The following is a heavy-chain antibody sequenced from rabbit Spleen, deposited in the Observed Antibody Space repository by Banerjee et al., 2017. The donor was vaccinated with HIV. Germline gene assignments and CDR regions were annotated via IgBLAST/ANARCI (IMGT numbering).Heavy chain of an antibody. CDR3: TRDAAGREDFNL. D-gene: IGHD4-2*01. J-gene: IGHJ4*01. CDR1: GVSFSGSSY. V-gene: IGHV1S45*01. Sequence: QEQLEESGGGLVKPGGTLTLTCKASGVSFSGSSYMCWVRQAPGKGLEWIACIEAGGSGFSYYASWAKGRFTISKTSSTTVTLQVPSLTAADTATYFCTRDAAGREDFNLWGPGTLVTVS. CDR2: IEAGGSGFS.